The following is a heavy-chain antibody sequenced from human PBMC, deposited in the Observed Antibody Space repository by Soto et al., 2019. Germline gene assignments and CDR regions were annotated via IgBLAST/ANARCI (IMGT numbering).Heavy chain of an antibody. CDR1: GYSISSGSY. CDR2: IYHGGTT. CDR3: ARVPFYAPTGTYYIDY. J-gene: IGHJ4*02. Sequence: SETLSLTCTVSGYSISSGSYWGWIRQPPGKGPEWIASIYHGGTTFYNPSLKSRVTVSVDKSNNQFSLKLRSVTAADTAVYYCARVPFYAPTGTYYIDYWGQGTLVTVSS. V-gene: IGHV4-38-2*02. D-gene: IGHD2-8*02.